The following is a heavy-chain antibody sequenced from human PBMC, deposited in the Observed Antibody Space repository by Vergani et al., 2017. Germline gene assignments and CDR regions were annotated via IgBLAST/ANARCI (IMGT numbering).Heavy chain of an antibody. CDR3: AGKGGWSSSWEFDY. CDR1: GFTFSSYS. V-gene: IGHV3-21*01. D-gene: IGHD6-13*01. CDR2: ISSSSSYI. Sequence: EVQLVESGGGLVKPGGSLRLSCAASGFTFSSYSMNWVRQAPGKGLEWVSSISSSSSYIYYADSVKGRFTISRDNAKNSLYLQMNSLRAEDTAVYYCAGKGGWSSSWEFDYWGQGTLVTVSS. J-gene: IGHJ4*02.